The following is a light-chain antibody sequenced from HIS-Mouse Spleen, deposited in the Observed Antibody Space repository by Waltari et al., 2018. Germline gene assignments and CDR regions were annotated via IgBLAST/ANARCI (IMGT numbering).Light chain of an antibody. J-gene: IGLJ3*02. CDR3: CSYAGSSTWV. CDR2: EGS. CDR1: SSDVGIYNL. Sequence: QSALTQPASVSGSPGQSITISCTGPSSDVGIYNLVPWYQQHPGKAPKLMIYEGSKRPSGVSNRFSGSKSGNTASLTISGLQAEDEADYYCCSYAGSSTWVFGGGTKLTVL. V-gene: IGLV2-23*01.